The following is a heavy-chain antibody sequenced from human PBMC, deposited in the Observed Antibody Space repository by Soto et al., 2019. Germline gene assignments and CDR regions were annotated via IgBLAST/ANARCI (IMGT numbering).Heavy chain of an antibody. J-gene: IGHJ1*01. D-gene: IGHD2-15*01. CDR3: ASCLNSAGSCLRFLR. Sequence: QVQLQESGPGLMKPSETLSLICTVSGGSMSGYHWTWIRQSPGKEMEFIGSVFDSGSTKSNPSLRSRVAISMDASKRQFSLTLSSVTAADTAVYYCASCLNSAGSCLRFLRWGQGTLDTVSS. V-gene: IGHV4-59*12. CDR1: GGSMSGYH. CDR2: VFDSGST.